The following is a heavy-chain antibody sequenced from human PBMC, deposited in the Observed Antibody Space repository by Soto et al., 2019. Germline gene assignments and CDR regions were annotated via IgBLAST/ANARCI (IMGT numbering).Heavy chain of an antibody. V-gene: IGHV3-23*01. CDR1: GFTFSSYA. Sequence: GGSLRLSCXASGFTFSSYAMSWVRQAPGKGLGWVSAISGSGGSTYYADSVKGRFTISRDNSKNTLYLQMNSLRAEDTAVYYCANQYSSGWSDYWGQGTLVTVSS. CDR3: ANQYSSGWSDY. J-gene: IGHJ4*02. CDR2: ISGSGGST. D-gene: IGHD6-19*01.